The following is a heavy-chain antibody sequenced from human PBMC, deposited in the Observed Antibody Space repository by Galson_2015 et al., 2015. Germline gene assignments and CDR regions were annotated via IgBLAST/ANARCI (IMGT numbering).Heavy chain of an antibody. J-gene: IGHJ6*03. Sequence: SCKVSGYTFTNYDLSWLRQAAGQGLEWMGWMNPNSGDTGYAQKFQGRVTMTRDTSISTAYMELSSLRSEDTAVYYCARAPPETLGDYYMDVWGKGTTVAVSS. CDR3: ARAPPETLGDYYMDV. CDR2: MNPNSGDT. V-gene: IGHV1-8*01. CDR1: GYTFTNYD. D-gene: IGHD1-14*01.